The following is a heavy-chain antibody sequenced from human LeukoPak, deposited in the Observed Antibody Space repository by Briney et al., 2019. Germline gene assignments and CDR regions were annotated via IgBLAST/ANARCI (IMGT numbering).Heavy chain of an antibody. CDR2: ISSGGDII. J-gene: IGHJ4*02. CDR1: GFTFSSYS. D-gene: IGHD3-22*01. CDR3: ARDGYYYDGGYYYDVMATIPLDY. Sequence: GGSLRLSCAASGFTFSSYSMNWVRQAPGKGLEWISYISSGGDIIDYADSVKGRFTISRDNAKNSLYLQMNSLRADDTAVYFCARDGYYYDGGYYYDVMATIPLDYWGQGSLVTVSS. V-gene: IGHV3-48*01.